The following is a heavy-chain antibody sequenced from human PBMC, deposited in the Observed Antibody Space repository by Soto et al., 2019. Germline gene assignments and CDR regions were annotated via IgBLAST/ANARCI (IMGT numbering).Heavy chain of an antibody. Sequence: QVQLVQSGTEVKKSGASMKISCKASGYTFTSQAVHWVRQAPGQRLEWIGWINVGNGNTKYSQTFQGRVTITRDTSANTAYMELSSLGSEDTAVYYCAKRTGRYFDYWGQGTLVTVSS. J-gene: IGHJ4*02. CDR1: GYTFTSQA. CDR3: AKRTGRYFDY. V-gene: IGHV1-3*01. D-gene: IGHD1-1*01. CDR2: INVGNGNT.